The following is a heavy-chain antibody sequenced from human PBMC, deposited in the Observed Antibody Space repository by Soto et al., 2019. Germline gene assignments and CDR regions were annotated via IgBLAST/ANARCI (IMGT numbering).Heavy chain of an antibody. CDR1: GGSFSGYY. J-gene: IGHJ6*02. D-gene: IGHD5-12*01. V-gene: IGHV4-34*01. Sequence: PSETLSLTCAVYGGSFSGYYWSWIRQPPGKGLEWIGEINHSGSTNYNPSLKSRVTISVDTSKNQFSLKLSSVTAADTAVYYCARGRWLQFYGMDVWGQGTTVS. CDR3: ARGRWLQFYGMDV. CDR2: INHSGST.